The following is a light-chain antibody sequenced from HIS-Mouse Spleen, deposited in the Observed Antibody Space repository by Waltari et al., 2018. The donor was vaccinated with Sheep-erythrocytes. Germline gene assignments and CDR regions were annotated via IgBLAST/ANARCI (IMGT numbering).Light chain of an antibody. Sequence: QSVLTQPPSASGTPGQRVTISCSGSSSNIGSNYVSWYQQLPGTAPKLLPYRNNQRPSGVPDRFSGSKSGTSASLAISGLRSEDEADYYCAAWDDSLSGNWVFGGGTKLTVL. CDR3: AAWDDSLSGNWV. CDR1: SSNIGSNY. CDR2: RNN. J-gene: IGLJ3*02. V-gene: IGLV1-47*01.